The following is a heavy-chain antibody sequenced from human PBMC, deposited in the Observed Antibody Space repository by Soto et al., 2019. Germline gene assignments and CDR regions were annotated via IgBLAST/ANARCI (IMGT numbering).Heavy chain of an antibody. V-gene: IGHV1-8*01. CDR2: MNPSTGNS. CDR1: GYTFTSYD. CDR3: ARRAETNGWNGFGADKYYFDF. D-gene: IGHD1-1*01. J-gene: IGHJ4*02. Sequence: ASVKGSCKASGYTFTSYDIYWVRQATGQGLEWMGWMNPSTGNSGYAQKFQDRVTMTSDTSISTAHMELSSLRSEDTAVYYCARRAETNGWNGFGADKYYFDFWGQGTLVTVSS.